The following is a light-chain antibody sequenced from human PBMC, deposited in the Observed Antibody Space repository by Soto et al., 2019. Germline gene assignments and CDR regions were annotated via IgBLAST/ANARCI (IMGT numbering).Light chain of an antibody. Sequence: VQMTQYPPPLSASAGDRVTITCRASESISSWLAWYQQKPGKAPKLLMYKASSLESGVPSRFSGSGSGTEFTLTISSLQPDDFATYYCQQYNSYSWTFGQGTKVAIK. CDR3: QQYNSYSWT. V-gene: IGKV1-5*03. CDR2: KAS. CDR1: ESISSW. J-gene: IGKJ1*01.